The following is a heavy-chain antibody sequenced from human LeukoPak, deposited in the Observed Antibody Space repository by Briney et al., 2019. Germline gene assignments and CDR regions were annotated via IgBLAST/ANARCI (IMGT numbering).Heavy chain of an antibody. CDR3: ARESGYDTGPFDY. CDR1: GGTFSSYA. D-gene: IGHD5-12*01. V-gene: IGHV1-69*05. Sequence: EASVKVSCKASGGTFSSYAISWVRQAPGQGLEWMGGIIPIFGTANYAQKFQGRVTITTDESTSTAYMELSSLRSEDTAVYYCARESGYDTGPFDYWGQGTLVTVPS. J-gene: IGHJ4*02. CDR2: IIPIFGTA.